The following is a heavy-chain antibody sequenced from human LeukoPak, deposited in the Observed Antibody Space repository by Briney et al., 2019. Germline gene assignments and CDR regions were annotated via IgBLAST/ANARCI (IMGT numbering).Heavy chain of an antibody. CDR2: IYYSGST. CDR3: ARRGYSYAFDY. Sequence: SETLSLTCTVSGGSISSYYWSWIRQPPGKGLEWIGYIYYSGSTNYNPSLKSRVTISVGTSKNQFSLKLSSVTAADTAVYYCARRGYSYAFDYWGQGTLVTVSS. CDR1: GGSISSYY. D-gene: IGHD5-18*01. J-gene: IGHJ4*02. V-gene: IGHV4-59*08.